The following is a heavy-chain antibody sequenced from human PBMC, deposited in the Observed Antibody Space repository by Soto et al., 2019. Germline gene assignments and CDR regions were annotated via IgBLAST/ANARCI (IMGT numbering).Heavy chain of an antibody. CDR1: GYTLTELS. Sequence: GASVKVACKVSGYTLTELSMHWVRQAHRKGLEWMGGFDPEDGETIYAQKFQGRVTMTEDTSTDTAYMELSSLRSEDTAVYYCATDSTAYYYDSSLYYYGMDVWGQGTTVTVSS. CDR3: ATDSTAYYYDSSLYYYGMDV. V-gene: IGHV1-24*01. D-gene: IGHD3-22*01. CDR2: FDPEDGET. J-gene: IGHJ6*02.